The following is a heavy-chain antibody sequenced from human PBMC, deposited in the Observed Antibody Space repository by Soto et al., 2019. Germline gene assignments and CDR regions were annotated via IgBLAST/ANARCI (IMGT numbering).Heavy chain of an antibody. CDR3: ARVSPWPIWFDP. J-gene: IGHJ5*02. Sequence: QVQLQESGPGLVKRSETLSLTCTVSGGSISSYYWSWIRQPPGKGLEWIGYIYYSGSTNYNPSLKSRVTISVDTSKNQFSLKLSSVTAADTAVYYCARVSPWPIWFDPWGQGTLVTVSS. D-gene: IGHD3-3*01. V-gene: IGHV4-59*01. CDR1: GGSISSYY. CDR2: IYYSGST.